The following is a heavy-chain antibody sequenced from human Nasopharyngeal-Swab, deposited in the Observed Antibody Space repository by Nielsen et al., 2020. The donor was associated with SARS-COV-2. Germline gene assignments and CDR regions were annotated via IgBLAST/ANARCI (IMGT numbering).Heavy chain of an antibody. V-gene: IGHV3-30-3*01. CDR2: ISYAGSNK. J-gene: IGHJ6*03. Sequence: GESLKISCAASGFTFSSYAMHWVRQAPGKGLEWVAVISYAGSNKYYADSVKGRFTISRDNSKNTLYLQMNSLRAEDTAVYYCARDPQYVTAVAGVLLPYYYYYYYMDVWGKGTTVTVSS. CDR1: GFTFSSYA. D-gene: IGHD6-19*01. CDR3: ARDPQYVTAVAGVLLPYYYYYYYMDV.